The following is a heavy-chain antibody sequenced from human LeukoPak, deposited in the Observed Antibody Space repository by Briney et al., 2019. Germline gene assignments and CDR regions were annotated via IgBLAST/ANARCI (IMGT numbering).Heavy chain of an antibody. CDR3: ARGGVATQDLNYFDY. V-gene: IGHV4-31*03. CDR2: IYYSGST. D-gene: IGHD5-12*01. Sequence: SETLSLTCTVSGGSISSGGYYWSWIRQHPGKGLEWIGYIYYSGSTYYNPSLKSRVTISVDTSKNQFSLKLSSVTAADTAVYYCARGGVATQDLNYFDYWGQGTLVTVSS. J-gene: IGHJ4*02. CDR1: GGSISSGGYY.